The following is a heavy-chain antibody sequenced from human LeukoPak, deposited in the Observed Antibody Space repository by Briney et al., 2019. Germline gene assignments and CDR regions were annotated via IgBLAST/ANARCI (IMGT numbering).Heavy chain of an antibody. J-gene: IGHJ4*02. V-gene: IGHV1-24*01. D-gene: IGHD1-7*01. CDR2: FDPEDGET. CDR1: GYTLTELS. Sequence: ASVTVSCKVSGYTLTELSMHLVRQAPGKGLEWVGGFDPEDGETIYAQKFQGRVTMTDDISTDTAYMELSSLRSSGTDGYLFSRKGDLTGTSVYFDAWGGGTLVTVSS. CDR3: SRKGDLTGTSVYFDA.